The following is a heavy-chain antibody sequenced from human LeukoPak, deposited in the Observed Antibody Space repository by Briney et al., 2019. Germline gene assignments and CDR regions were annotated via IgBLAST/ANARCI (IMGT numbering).Heavy chain of an antibody. V-gene: IGHV3-21*06. CDR3: GKAFPPLRVAAAGDY. J-gene: IGHJ4*02. D-gene: IGHD6-25*01. CDR2: ISYMGDHR. Sequence: KAGGSLRLSCTASGFTFSDCDMNWFRQAPGKGLQRVSSISYMGDHRYYADSAKGRFTISRDNAKNSLYLQMDNLRADDTAVYYCGKAFPPLRVAAAGDYWGQGTLVTVSS. CDR1: GFTFSDCD.